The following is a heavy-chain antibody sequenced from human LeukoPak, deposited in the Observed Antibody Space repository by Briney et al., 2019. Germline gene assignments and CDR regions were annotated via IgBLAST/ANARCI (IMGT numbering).Heavy chain of an antibody. V-gene: IGHV1-69*08. CDR1: GGTSNTYS. Sequence: ASVKVSCKVSGGTSNTYSISWVRQAPGQGLEWVGNIIPIIGTVNYAQKFQGRVTFTADKSTSTAYMELSSLTSEDSAMYYRARQYDSAGYVSDDWGQGTLVTVSS. CDR2: IIPIIGTV. D-gene: IGHD3-22*01. J-gene: IGHJ4*02. CDR3: ARQYDSAGYVSDD.